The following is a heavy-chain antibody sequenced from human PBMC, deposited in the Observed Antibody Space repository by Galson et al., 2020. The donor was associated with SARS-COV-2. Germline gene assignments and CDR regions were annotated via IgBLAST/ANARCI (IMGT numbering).Heavy chain of an antibody. V-gene: IGHV3-7*03. Sequence: GGSLRLSCAASGFTFSSYWMTWCRQAPGKWLEWVANIKEDGGEKYYVDSVKGRFTISRDNAKNSLYLQMDSLRAEDTAVYYCARGRRGFDPWGQGTLVTVSS. CDR1: GFTFSSYW. CDR2: IKEDGGEK. CDR3: ARGRRGFDP. J-gene: IGHJ5*02.